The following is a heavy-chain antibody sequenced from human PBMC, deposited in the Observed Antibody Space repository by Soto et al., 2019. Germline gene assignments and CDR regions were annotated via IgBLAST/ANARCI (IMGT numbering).Heavy chain of an antibody. Sequence: GVLRLSFAASGFTFSSYAMSWVRQAPGKGLEWVSAISGSGGSTYYADSVKGRFTISRDNSKNTLYLQMNSLRAEDTAVYYCAKPDIVATITSFDYWGQGTLVTVSS. D-gene: IGHD5-12*01. CDR2: ISGSGGST. CDR1: GFTFSSYA. J-gene: IGHJ4*02. CDR3: AKPDIVATITSFDY. V-gene: IGHV3-23*01.